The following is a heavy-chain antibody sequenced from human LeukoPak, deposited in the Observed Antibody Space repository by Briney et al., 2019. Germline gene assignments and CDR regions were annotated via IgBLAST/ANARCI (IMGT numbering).Heavy chain of an antibody. CDR2: ISSSGYTI. V-gene: IGHV3-48*03. J-gene: IGHJ4*02. Sequence: PGGSLRLSCAVSGFTFSIYEMNWVRQAPGKGLEWVSYISSSGYTIHYADSVKGRFTISRDNAKHSMHLQMNSLRAEDTSVYYCVRGRSAGYFDYWGQGTLVTVSS. CDR1: GFTFSIYE. CDR3: VRGRSAGYFDY.